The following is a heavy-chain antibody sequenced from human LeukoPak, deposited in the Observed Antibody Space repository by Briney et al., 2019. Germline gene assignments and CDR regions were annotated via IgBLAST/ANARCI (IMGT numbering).Heavy chain of an antibody. CDR2: ISGSGDIT. CDR1: GFTFGTYS. J-gene: IGHJ4*02. D-gene: IGHD3-10*01. Sequence: GASLRLSCAASGFTFGTYSMTCVRQAPGKWLEWVSLISGSGDITYYAHSLKDRFTISRDNSKNTLYLQMHSLRAEDTAVYYCAARPGDLAVPFDYWGQGTLVTVSS. CDR3: AARPGDLAVPFDY. V-gene: IGHV3-23*01.